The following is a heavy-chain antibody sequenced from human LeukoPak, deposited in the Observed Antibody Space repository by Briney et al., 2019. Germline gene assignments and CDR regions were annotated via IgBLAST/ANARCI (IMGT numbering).Heavy chain of an antibody. D-gene: IGHD3-9*01. J-gene: IGHJ4*02. CDR2: IYYSGST. CDR1: GGSISSSSYY. CDR3: ETGGYFDY. Sequence: SETLSLTCTVSGGSISSSSYYWGWIRQPPGKGLEWIGSIYYSGSTYYNPSLKSRVTISVDTSKNQFYYCASGGVVLRYSDWLFETGGYFDYWGQGTLVTVSS. V-gene: IGHV4-39*01.